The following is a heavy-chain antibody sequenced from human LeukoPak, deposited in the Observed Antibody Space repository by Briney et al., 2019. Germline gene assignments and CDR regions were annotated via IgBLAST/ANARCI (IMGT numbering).Heavy chain of an antibody. V-gene: IGHV3-74*01. CDR2: INSDGSST. J-gene: IGHJ3*02. CDR1: GFTFSSYW. CDR3: AREGIVVVPAAITAGYSAFDI. Sequence: GGSLRFSCAASGFTFSSYWMHWVRQAPGKGLVWVSRINSDGSSTSYADSVKGRFTISRDNAKNTLYLQMNSLRAEDTAVYYCAREGIVVVPAAITAGYSAFDIWGQGTMVTVSS. D-gene: IGHD2-2*01.